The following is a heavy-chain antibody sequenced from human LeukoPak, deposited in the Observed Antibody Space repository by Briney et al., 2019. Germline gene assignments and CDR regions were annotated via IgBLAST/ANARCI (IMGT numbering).Heavy chain of an antibody. Sequence: SETLSLTCAVYGGSFSGYYWSWIRQPPGKGLDWIGEINHSGSTNYNPSLKSRVTISVNTPKNQFSLKLSSVTAAVTAVYYCAASRYSSIPFDYWGQGTLVTVSS. CDR3: AASRYSSIPFDY. CDR1: GGSFSGYY. CDR2: INHSGST. J-gene: IGHJ4*02. V-gene: IGHV4-34*01. D-gene: IGHD6-19*01.